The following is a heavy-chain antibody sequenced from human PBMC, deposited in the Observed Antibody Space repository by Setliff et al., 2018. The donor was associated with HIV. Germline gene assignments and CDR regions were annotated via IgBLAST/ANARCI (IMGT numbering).Heavy chain of an antibody. CDR2: LSTGNGNT. CDR1: GYPFTSYA. V-gene: IGHV1-3*04. J-gene: IGHJ4*02. CDR3: ARDYCSGGNCYSLY. D-gene: IGHD2-15*01. Sequence: EASVKVSCKTSGYPFTSYAIHWVRQAPGQRPEWLGWLSTGNGNTKYSQKFQDRVTFTRDTYARTAYMELSSLRSEDTAVYYCARDYCSGGNCYSLYWGQGTLVTVSS.